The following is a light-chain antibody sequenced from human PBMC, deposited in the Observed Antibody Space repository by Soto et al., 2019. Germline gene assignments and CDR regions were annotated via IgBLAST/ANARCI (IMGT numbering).Light chain of an antibody. J-gene: IGKJ1*01. Sequence: DIQMTQSPSTLSASVGDRVTITCRASQTIDSWLAWYQQRPGKPPNLLIYKASTLASGVPSRFSGSGSGTEFTLTINSLQPDDFATYYCQQYHIYSGTFGQGTRWISN. CDR2: KAS. V-gene: IGKV1-5*03. CDR3: QQYHIYSGT. CDR1: QTIDSW.